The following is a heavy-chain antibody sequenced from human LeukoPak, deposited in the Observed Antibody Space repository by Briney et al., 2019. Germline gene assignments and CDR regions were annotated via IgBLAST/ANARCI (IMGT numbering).Heavy chain of an antibody. Sequence: PSQTLSLTCTVSGGSISSGGYYWSWIRQHPGKGLEWIGYIYYSASTYYNPSLKSRVTISVDTSKNQFSLKLSSVTAADTAVYYCASHPMFPERRPWCFDLWGRGTLVTVSS. CDR1: GGSISSGGYY. D-gene: IGHD3-10*02. CDR3: ASHPMFPERRPWCFDL. J-gene: IGHJ2*01. V-gene: IGHV4-31*03. CDR2: IYYSAST.